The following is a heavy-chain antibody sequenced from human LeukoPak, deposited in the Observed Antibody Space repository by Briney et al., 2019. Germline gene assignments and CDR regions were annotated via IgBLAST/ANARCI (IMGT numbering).Heavy chain of an antibody. D-gene: IGHD4-17*01. CDR1: GYTFTGYY. CDR2: IIPIFGTA. CDR3: ASSPMTTVTTDWYFDL. V-gene: IGHV1-69*06. J-gene: IGHJ2*01. Sequence: GASVKVSCKASGYTFTGYYMHWVRQAPGQGLAWMGVIIPIFGTANYAQKFQGRVTITADKSTSTAYMELSSLRSEDTAVYYCASSPMTTVTTDWYFDLWGRGTLVTVSS.